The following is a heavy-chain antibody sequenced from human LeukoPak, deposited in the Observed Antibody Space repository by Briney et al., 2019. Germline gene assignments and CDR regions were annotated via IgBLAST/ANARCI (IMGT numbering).Heavy chain of an antibody. J-gene: IGHJ6*02. CDR1: GGSISSYY. CDR3: VREWNHFYYYGMDV. V-gene: IGHV4-59*12. Sequence: PSETLSLTCTASGGSISSYYRSWIRQPPGKGLEWIGYIYYSGSTNYNPSLKSRVTMSVDTSKNQFSLKLTSVTAADTAVYYCVREWNHFYYYGMDVWGQGTTVTVSS. D-gene: IGHD1-1*01. CDR2: IYYSGST.